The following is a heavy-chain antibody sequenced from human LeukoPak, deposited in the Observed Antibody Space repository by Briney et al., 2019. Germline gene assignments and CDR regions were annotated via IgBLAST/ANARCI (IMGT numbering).Heavy chain of an antibody. CDR1: GGSISSGGYY. Sequence: SQTLSLTCTVSGGSISSGGYYWSWIRQPPGKGLEWIGYIYHSGSTYYNPSLKSRVTISVDRSKNQFSLKLSSVTAADTAVYYCAKIRSDIDYDMDVWGQGTTVTVSS. CDR3: AKIRSDIDYDMDV. CDR2: IYHSGST. V-gene: IGHV4-30-2*01. J-gene: IGHJ6*02. D-gene: IGHD5-12*01.